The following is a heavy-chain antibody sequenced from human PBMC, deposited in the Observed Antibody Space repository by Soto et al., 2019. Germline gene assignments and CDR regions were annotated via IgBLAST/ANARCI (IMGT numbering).Heavy chain of an antibody. CDR3: ARGYYGDYVSDY. V-gene: IGHV3-48*01. D-gene: IGHD4-17*01. Sequence: EVQLVESGGGLVQPGGCLRLSCAASGFTFSIYSMNWVRQAPGKGLEWVSYISTSSSTIYYADSVKGRFTISRDNAKNSLYRQMNSLRAEDTAVYYCARGYYGDYVSDYWGQGTPVTVSS. CDR2: ISTSSSTI. CDR1: GFTFSIYS. J-gene: IGHJ4*02.